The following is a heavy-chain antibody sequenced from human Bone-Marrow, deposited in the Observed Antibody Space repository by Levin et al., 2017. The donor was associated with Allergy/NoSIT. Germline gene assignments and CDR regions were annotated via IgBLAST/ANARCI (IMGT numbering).Heavy chain of an antibody. CDR3: ARGTGGI. CDR2: ITRSSSYT. J-gene: IGHJ3*01. CDR1: GFTFSDYT. V-gene: IGHV3-21*06. D-gene: IGHD1-14*01. Sequence: GGSLRLSCAASGFTFSDYTMIWVRQAPGKGLEWVSSITRSSSYTYYADSVKGRFTISRDNAKSSLFLQMNSLKGEDTAVYYCARGTGGIWGQGTMVTVSS.